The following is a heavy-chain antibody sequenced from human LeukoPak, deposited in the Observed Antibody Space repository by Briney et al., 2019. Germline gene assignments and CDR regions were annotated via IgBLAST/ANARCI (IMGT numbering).Heavy chain of an antibody. J-gene: IGHJ5*02. V-gene: IGHV1-69*05. CDR3: ARCPYDSSGYRMFDP. CDR2: IIPIFGTA. Sequence: SVKLSCKASGGTVSSYAISWGRQAPGQGLEWRGGIIPIFGTANYAQKFQARVTITTDESTSTAYMELSSLRSEDTAVYYCARCPYDSSGYRMFDPWGQGTLVTVSS. D-gene: IGHD3-22*01. CDR1: GGTVSSYA.